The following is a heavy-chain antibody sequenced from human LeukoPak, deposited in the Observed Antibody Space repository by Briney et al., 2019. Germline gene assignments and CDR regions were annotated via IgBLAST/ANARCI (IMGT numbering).Heavy chain of an antibody. Sequence: GGSLRLSCAASGFTFSSYAMSWVRQAPGKGLEWVSAISGSGGSTYYADSVKGQFTTSRDNSKNTLYLQMNSLRAEDTAVYYCAKNLGYSYASFDYWGQGTLVTVSS. CDR3: AKNLGYSYASFDY. J-gene: IGHJ4*02. D-gene: IGHD5-18*01. V-gene: IGHV3-23*01. CDR1: GFTFSSYA. CDR2: ISGSGGST.